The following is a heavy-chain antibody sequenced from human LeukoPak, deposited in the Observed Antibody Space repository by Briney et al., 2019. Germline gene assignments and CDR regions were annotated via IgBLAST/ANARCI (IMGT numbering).Heavy chain of an antibody. CDR2: ISGSGGST. CDR3: AKNGYCSSTSCYVDNNWFDP. CDR1: GFIFSSYA. Sequence: HPGGSLRLSCAASGFIFSSYAMSWVRQAPGKGLEWVSTISGSGGSTYYADSVKGRFTISRDNSKNTVYLQMNSLRAEDTAVYYCAKNGYCSSTSCYVDNNWFDPWGQGTLVTVSS. V-gene: IGHV3-23*01. J-gene: IGHJ5*02. D-gene: IGHD2-2*01.